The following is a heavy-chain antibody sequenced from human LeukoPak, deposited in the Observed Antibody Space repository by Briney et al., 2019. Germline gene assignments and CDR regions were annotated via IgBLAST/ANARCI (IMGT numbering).Heavy chain of an antibody. D-gene: IGHD3-22*01. V-gene: IGHV3-74*01. CDR2: INPDGSTT. J-gene: IGHJ5*02. CDR3: ARVLSGSWDWFDP. Sequence: GGSLRLSCAASGFTFSRYWIHRVRQAPGKGLEWVSRINPDGSTTTYADSVKGRCTISRDNVKNTVYLQMNSLRAEDTAVYYCARVLSGSWDWFDPWGQGTLVTVSS. CDR1: GFTFSRYW.